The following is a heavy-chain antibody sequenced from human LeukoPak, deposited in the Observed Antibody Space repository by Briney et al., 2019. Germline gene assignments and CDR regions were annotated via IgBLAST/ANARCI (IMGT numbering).Heavy chain of an antibody. D-gene: IGHD3-10*01. J-gene: IGHJ4*02. Sequence: ASVKVSCKASGYTFTSYDINWVRQATGQELEWMGWINPNSGGTNYAQKFQGRVTMTRDTSISTAYMELSRLRSDDTAVYYCAQGFGESFDYWGQGTLVTVSS. CDR2: INPNSGGT. CDR3: AQGFGESFDY. V-gene: IGHV1-2*02. CDR1: GYTFTSYD.